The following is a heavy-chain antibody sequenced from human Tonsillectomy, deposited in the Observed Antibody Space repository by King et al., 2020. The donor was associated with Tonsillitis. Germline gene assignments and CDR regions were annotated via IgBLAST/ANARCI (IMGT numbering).Heavy chain of an antibody. CDR3: ARDTFGPNDY. J-gene: IGHJ4*02. D-gene: IGHD3-16*01. V-gene: IGHV3-74*01. CDR2: IGPDGISP. CDR1: GFTFSSYW. Sequence: VQLVESGGGLVQPGGSLRLSCAASGFTFSSYWQHWVRQAPGKGLVWVSRIGPDGISPTHADSVKGRFTISRENAKNTLYLQMNSLRTEDTAVYYCARDTFGPNDYWGQGTLVTVSS.